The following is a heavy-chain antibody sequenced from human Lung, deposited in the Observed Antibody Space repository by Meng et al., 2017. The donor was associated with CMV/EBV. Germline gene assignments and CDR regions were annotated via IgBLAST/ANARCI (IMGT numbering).Heavy chain of an antibody. V-gene: IGHV3-23*01. CDR1: GFSFNKYA. Sequence: SGFSFNKYAMAWVRQAPGEGLEWVSTISGLVGSTYYADSVKGRFTLSRDNSKNSLDLQMNSLRVEDTAVYYCAKDGAFGGPRGYFDNWGQGILVTVSS. CDR3: AKDGAFGGPRGYFDN. J-gene: IGHJ4*02. CDR2: ISGLVGST. D-gene: IGHD3-16*01.